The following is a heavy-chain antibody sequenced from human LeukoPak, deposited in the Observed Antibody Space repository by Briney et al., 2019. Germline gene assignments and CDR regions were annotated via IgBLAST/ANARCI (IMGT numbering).Heavy chain of an antibody. D-gene: IGHD6-19*01. CDR2: MNPNSGNT. J-gene: IGHJ1*01. Sequence: ASAKVSCKASGYTFSSYDINWVRQATGQGLEWMGWMNPNSGNTGYAQKLQGRLNMTRNTSISTAYMELSSLRSEDTAVYYCARRVGSGWPVQHWGQGTLVTVSS. CDR1: GYTFSSYD. CDR3: ARRVGSGWPVQH. V-gene: IGHV1-8*01.